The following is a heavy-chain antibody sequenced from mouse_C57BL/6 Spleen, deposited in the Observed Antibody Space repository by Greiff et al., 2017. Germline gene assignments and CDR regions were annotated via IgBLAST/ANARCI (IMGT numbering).Heavy chain of an antibody. J-gene: IGHJ4*01. CDR2: ISSGGDYI. V-gene: IGHV5-9-1*02. CDR3: TREWLLREAMDY. D-gene: IGHD2-3*01. Sequence: EVKLVESGEGLVKPGGSLKLSCAASGFTFSSYAMSWVRQTPEKRLEWVAYISSGGDYIYYADTVKGRFTISRDNARNTLYLQMSSLKSEDTAMYYWTREWLLREAMDYWGQGTSVTVSS. CDR1: GFTFSSYA.